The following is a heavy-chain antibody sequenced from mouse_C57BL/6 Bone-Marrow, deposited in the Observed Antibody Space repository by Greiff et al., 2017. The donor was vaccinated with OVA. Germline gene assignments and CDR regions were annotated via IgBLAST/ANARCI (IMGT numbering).Heavy chain of an antibody. J-gene: IGHJ3*01. CDR1: GYAFSSYW. D-gene: IGHD2-1*01. CDR2: IYPGDGDT. Sequence: VQLVESGAELVKPGASVKISCKASGYAFSSYWMNWVKQRPGTGLEWIGKIYPGDGDTNYNGKFKGKATLTADKSSSTAHMQLSSLTSEDSAVYFCARSGYYGNYEAYWGQGTLVTVSA. CDR3: ARSGYYGNYEAY. V-gene: IGHV1-80*01.